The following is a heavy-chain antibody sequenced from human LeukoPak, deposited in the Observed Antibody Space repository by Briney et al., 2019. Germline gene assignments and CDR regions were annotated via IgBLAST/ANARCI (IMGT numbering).Heavy chain of an antibody. Sequence: ASVKVSCKASGGTFSSYAISWVRQAPGQGLEWMGGIIPIFGTANYAQKFQGRVTITADESTSTAYMELSSLRSEDTAVYYCARVGYCSSTSCYMDVWGKGTTVTVSS. V-gene: IGHV1-69*13. CDR1: GGTFSSYA. J-gene: IGHJ6*03. CDR2: IIPIFGTA. CDR3: ARVGYCSSTSCYMDV. D-gene: IGHD2-2*03.